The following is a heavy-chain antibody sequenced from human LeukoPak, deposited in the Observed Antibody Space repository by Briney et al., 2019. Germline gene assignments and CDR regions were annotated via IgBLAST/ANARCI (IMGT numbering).Heavy chain of an antibody. CDR1: GGSFSGYY. CDR2: INHSGST. J-gene: IGHJ6*03. Sequence: SETLSLTCAVYGGSFSGYYWCWIRQPPGKGLEWIGEINHSGSTNYNPSLKSRVTISVDTSKNQFSLKLSSVTAADTAVYYCARVGGYCSGGSCYWGLYYYYYMDVWGKGTTVTVSS. D-gene: IGHD2-15*01. CDR3: ARVGGYCSGGSCYWGLYYYYYMDV. V-gene: IGHV4-34*01.